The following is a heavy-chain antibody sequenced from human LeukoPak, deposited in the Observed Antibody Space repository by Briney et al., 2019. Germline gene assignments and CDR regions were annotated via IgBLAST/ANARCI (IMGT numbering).Heavy chain of an antibody. CDR1: GFPFSNHA. CDR2: ISNGNT. CDR3: VREAGYCSSVCLKSNWFDP. D-gene: IGHD2-8*02. V-gene: IGHV3-23*01. Sequence: GGSLRLSCAASGFPFSNHAMSWVRQPPGKGLEWVAAISNGNTYYADSVRGRFTISRDDSRNMVYLQMNSLRDEDTALYYCVREAGYCSSVCLKSNWFDPWGQGTLVTVSS. J-gene: IGHJ5*02.